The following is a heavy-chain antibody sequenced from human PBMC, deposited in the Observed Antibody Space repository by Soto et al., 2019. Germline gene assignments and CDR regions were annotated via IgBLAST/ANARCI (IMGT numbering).Heavy chain of an antibody. V-gene: IGHV3-23*01. Sequence: PGGSLRLSCAASGFTFSSYAMSWVRQAPGKGPEWVSAISGSGGSTYYADSVKGRFTISRDNAKNTLYLQMNSLRAEDTAVYYCARQSAAIYYGMDVWGQRTTVTVSS. CDR3: ARQSAAIYYGMDV. CDR2: ISGSGGST. CDR1: GFTFSSYA. D-gene: IGHD6-25*01. J-gene: IGHJ6*02.